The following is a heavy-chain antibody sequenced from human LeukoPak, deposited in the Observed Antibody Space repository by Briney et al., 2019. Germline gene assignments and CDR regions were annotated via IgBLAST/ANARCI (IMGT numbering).Heavy chain of an antibody. V-gene: IGHV3-48*02. Sequence: GGSLRLSCAASGFTFSFYNMNWVRQAPGKGLEWVSYISRDSITTYYADSVKGRFTISRDNAKNSLYLQMNSLRDEDTAVYFCARDLLDYWGQGTLITVSS. CDR2: ISRDSITT. J-gene: IGHJ4*02. CDR3: ARDLLDY. CDR1: GFTFSFYN.